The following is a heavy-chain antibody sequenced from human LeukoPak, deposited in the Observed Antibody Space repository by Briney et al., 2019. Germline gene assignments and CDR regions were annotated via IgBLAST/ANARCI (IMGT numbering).Heavy chain of an antibody. D-gene: IGHD3-22*01. CDR3: ARAFSGYYDSSGYPNWFDP. CDR1: GGSISSYY. V-gene: IGHV4-59*01. CDR2: IYYSGST. Sequence: SETLSLTCTVSGGSISSYYWSWIRQPPGKGLEWIGYIYYSGSTNYNPSLKSRATISVDTSKNQFSLKLSSVTAADTAVYYCARAFSGYYDSSGYPNWFDPWGQGTLVTVSS. J-gene: IGHJ5*02.